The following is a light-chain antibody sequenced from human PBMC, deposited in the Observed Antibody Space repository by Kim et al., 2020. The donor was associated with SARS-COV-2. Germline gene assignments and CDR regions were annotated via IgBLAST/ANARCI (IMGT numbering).Light chain of an antibody. J-gene: IGKJ4*01. V-gene: IGKV1-12*01. CDR2: STS. Sequence: DIQMTQSPSSVSASVGDRVTITCRASQDIKNFLAWYQQKPGKAPNVLIYSTSNLQSGVPSRFSGSGSGTEFTLTITSLQSEDFATYYCQQSNSFPLTFGGGTKVEI. CDR3: QQSNSFPLT. CDR1: QDIKNF.